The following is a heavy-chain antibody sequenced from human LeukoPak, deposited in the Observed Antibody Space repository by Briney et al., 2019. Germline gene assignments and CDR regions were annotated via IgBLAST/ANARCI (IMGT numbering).Heavy chain of an antibody. V-gene: IGHV3-30-3*01. J-gene: IGHJ4*02. CDR2: ISYDGSNK. CDR1: GFTFSSYA. D-gene: IGHD6-13*01. Sequence: PGGSLRLSCAASGFTFSSYAMHWVRQAPGKGLEWVAVISYDGSNKYYADSVKGRFTISRDNSKNTLYLQMNSLRAEDTAVYYCARDRRSSWYTPLGYGGQGTLVTVSS. CDR3: ARDRRSSWYTPLGY.